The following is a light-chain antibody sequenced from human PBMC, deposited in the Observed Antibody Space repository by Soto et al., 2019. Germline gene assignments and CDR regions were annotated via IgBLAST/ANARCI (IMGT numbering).Light chain of an antibody. Sequence: EIVLTQSPGTLSLSPGERATLFCRASQSVATSQLAWYQQKPGQAPRLLIGASSRATGVPDRFIASGSGTDFTLTISRLEPEDFAVYYCQHYDNSPWTFGQGTKVEIK. J-gene: IGKJ1*01. CDR2: GAS. CDR1: QSVATSQ. CDR3: QHYDNSPWT. V-gene: IGKV3-20*01.